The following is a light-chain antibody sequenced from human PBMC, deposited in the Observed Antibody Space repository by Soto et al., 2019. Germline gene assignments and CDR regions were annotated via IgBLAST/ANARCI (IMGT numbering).Light chain of an antibody. CDR3: QQYDSWLYT. J-gene: IGKJ2*01. V-gene: IGKV3-15*01. CDR2: GAS. Sequence: ELVMTQSPGTLSVSPGERATLSCRASQSVGSNLAWYQQKPGQAPRLLMYGASTRATGIPARFSGSGSGTEFTLTISSLQSEDFAVYYCQQYDSWLYTFVQGTKLAIK. CDR1: QSVGSN.